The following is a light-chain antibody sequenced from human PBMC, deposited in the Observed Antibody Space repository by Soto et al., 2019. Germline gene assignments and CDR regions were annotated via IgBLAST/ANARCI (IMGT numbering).Light chain of an antibody. Sequence: AIEMTQSPASLSVSVGDRVTITCRASQGIRHDLGWYQQKPGKAPALLIYAASILQTGVPSRFSGSGSGTDFNRTITSLQPEDVAIYYCLQDHSYPRTFGGGTKVHIK. CDR2: AAS. CDR1: QGIRHD. CDR3: LQDHSYPRT. J-gene: IGKJ4*01. V-gene: IGKV1-6*02.